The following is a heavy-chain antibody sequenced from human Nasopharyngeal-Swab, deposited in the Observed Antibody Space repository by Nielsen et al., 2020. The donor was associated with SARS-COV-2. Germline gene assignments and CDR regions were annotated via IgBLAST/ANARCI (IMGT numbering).Heavy chain of an antibody. CDR3: ARDGDYSSPYMDV. V-gene: IGHV4-4*02. Sequence: WIRQPPGKGLEWIREIYHSGSTNYNPSLKSRVTISVDKSKNQFSLKLSSVTAADTAVYYCARDGDYSSPYMDVWGKGTTVTVSS. D-gene: IGHD6-13*01. J-gene: IGHJ6*03. CDR2: IYHSGST.